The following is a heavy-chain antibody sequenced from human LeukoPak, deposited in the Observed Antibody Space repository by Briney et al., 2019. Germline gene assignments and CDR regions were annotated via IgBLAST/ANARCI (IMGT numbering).Heavy chain of an antibody. CDR1: GGSFSGYY. CDR2: ISHSGST. V-gene: IGHV4-34*01. J-gene: IGHJ6*03. D-gene: IGHD6-6*01. Sequence: PSETLSLTCAVYGGSFSGYYWSWIRQPPGKGLEWIGEISHSGSTNYNPSLKSRVTISVDTSKNQFSLKLSSVTAADTAVYYCARPLIATRYYYMDVWGKGTTVTVSS. CDR3: ARPLIATRYYYMDV.